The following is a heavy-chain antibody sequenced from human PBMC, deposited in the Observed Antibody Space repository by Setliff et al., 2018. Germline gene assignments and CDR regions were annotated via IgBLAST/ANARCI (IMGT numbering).Heavy chain of an antibody. J-gene: IGHJ4*02. CDR3: ARSFSRREKFLLDY. CDR1: GGSISCYY. V-gene: IGHV4-34*12. CDR2: IIHSGST. Sequence: SETLSLTCTVSGGSISCYYXXWVRQPPGKRLQWIGEIIHSGSTNYNPSLKRRVTISMDTSKNQFSLKVSSVTAADTAVYYCARSFSRREKFLLDYWGQGALVTVSS.